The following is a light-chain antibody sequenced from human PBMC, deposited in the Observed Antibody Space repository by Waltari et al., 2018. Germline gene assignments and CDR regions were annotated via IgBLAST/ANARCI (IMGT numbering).Light chain of an antibody. CDR3: QQRSDWPSIT. CDR1: QSVSTS. Sequence: EIVLTQSPATLSLSPGERATLSCRASQSVSTSLGWYQQKPGQAPRLLIYDVSSRATDIPVRFSGSGSGTDFTLTISSLEPEDFAVYYCQQRSDWPSITFGQGTRLEIK. J-gene: IGKJ5*01. CDR2: DVS. V-gene: IGKV3-11*01.